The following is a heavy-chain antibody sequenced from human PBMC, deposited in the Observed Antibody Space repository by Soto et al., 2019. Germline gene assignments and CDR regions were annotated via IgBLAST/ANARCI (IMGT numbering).Heavy chain of an antibody. Sequence: PGGSLRLSCAASGFTFSSYAMSWVRQAPGKGLEWVSAISGSGGSTYYADAVKGRFTISGDNSKNTLYLQMNSLRAADTAVYYCAKSEGATINDYWGQGTLVTVSS. V-gene: IGHV3-23*01. D-gene: IGHD1-26*01. J-gene: IGHJ4*02. CDR3: AKSEGATINDY. CDR2: ISGSGGST. CDR1: GFTFSSYA.